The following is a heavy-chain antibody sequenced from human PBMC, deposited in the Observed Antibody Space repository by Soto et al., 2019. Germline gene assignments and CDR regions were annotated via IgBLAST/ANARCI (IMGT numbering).Heavy chain of an antibody. CDR1: GYTLTELS. CDR2: FDPEDGET. Sequence: ASVKVSCKVSGYTLTELSMHWVRQAPGKGLEWMGGFDPEDGETIYAQKFQGRVTMTEDTSTDTAYMELSSLRSEDTAVYYCATASRGDVYFDYWGQGTLVTVSS. J-gene: IGHJ4*02. V-gene: IGHV1-24*01. CDR3: ATASRGDVYFDY. D-gene: IGHD3-22*01.